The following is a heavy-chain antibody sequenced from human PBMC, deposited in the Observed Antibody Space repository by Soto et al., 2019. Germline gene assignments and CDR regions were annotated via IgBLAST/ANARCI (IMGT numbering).Heavy chain of an antibody. V-gene: IGHV4-30-2*01. J-gene: IGHJ6*02. D-gene: IGHD3-16*01. Sequence: SETLSLTCAVSGGSITSGGYSWTWIRQPPGKGLEWIGFIYHNGSTYYNPSLRSRVTMSVDRSKNQFSLKLSSVTAADTAVYYCASYAEYYYYGMDVWGQGTTVTV. CDR3: ASYAEYYYYGMDV. CDR1: GGSITSGGYS. CDR2: IYHNGST.